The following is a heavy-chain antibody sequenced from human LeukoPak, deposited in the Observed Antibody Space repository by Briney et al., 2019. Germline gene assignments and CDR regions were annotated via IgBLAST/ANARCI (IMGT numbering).Heavy chain of an antibody. D-gene: IGHD3-3*01. V-gene: IGHV1-2*02. CDR2: INPNSGGT. J-gene: IGHJ5*02. CDR1: GYTFTGDD. Sequence: GASVKVSCKASGYTFTGDDMHWVRQAPGQELEWMGWINPNSGGTNYAQKFQGRVTMTRDTSISTAYMELSRLRSDDTAVYYCARDLGQFWSDYYSPFDPWGQGTLVTVSS. CDR3: ARDLGQFWSDYYSPFDP.